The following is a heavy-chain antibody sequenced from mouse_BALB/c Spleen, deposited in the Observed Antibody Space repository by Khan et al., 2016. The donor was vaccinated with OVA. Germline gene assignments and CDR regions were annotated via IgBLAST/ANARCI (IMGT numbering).Heavy chain of an antibody. V-gene: IGHV2-2*02. Sequence: QVQLKESGPGLVQPSQSLSITCTVSGFSLTNYGVHWVRQSPGKGLEWPGLIWSGGSTDYNAAFISRLSISKDNSKSQVFFKMNSLQANDTAIYYCARNYDYDEGLTYWGQGTLVTVSA. J-gene: IGHJ3*01. CDR2: IWSGGST. D-gene: IGHD2-4*01. CDR3: ARNYDYDEGLTY. CDR1: GFSLTNYG.